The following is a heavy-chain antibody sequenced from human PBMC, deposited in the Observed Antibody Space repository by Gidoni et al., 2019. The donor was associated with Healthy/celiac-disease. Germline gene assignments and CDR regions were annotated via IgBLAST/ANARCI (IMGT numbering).Heavy chain of an antibody. CDR1: GGSISSISYC. J-gene: IGHJ3*02. Sequence: QLQLQESGPGLVKPSVTLSLTATVSGGSISSISYCWGCLRQPPGKELEWIGSIYYSGSTYYHPSLKRRVTISVDTSKNQFSLKLSSVTAADTAVYYCARNSLWFGDKDYAFDIWGQGTMVTVSS. CDR3: ARNSLWFGDKDYAFDI. CDR2: IYYSGST. D-gene: IGHD3-10*01. V-gene: IGHV4-39*01.